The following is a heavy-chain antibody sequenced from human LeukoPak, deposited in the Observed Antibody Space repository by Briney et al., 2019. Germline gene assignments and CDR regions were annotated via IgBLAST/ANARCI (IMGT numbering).Heavy chain of an antibody. J-gene: IGHJ6*04. Sequence: GGSLRLPCAARGFTFSTYGMHWVRQAPGKGMEWVALVRYDGSKKYYTNSGKGRFTISRDNAKNSLYLQMNSLRAEDTAVYNCAELGITMIGGGWGKGTTVTTSS. CDR3: AELGITMIGGG. V-gene: IGHV3-30*02. CDR1: GFTFSTYG. CDR2: VRYDGSKK. D-gene: IGHD3-10*02.